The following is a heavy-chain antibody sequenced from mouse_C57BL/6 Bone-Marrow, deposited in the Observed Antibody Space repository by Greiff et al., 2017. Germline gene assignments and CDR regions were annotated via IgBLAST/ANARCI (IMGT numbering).Heavy chain of an antibody. CDR1: GYTFTSYW. D-gene: IGHD2-3*01. CDR2: IYPSDSET. J-gene: IGHJ2*01. CDR3: ARGGLLYFGY. V-gene: IGHV1-61*01. Sequence: QVQLQQPGPELVRPGSSVKLSCKASGYTFTSYWMDWVKQRPGQGLEWIGNIYPSDSETHYNQKFKDKATFTVDKSSSTAYVWLSRMMSEISAVYVGARGGLLYFGYWGQGTTLTVSS.